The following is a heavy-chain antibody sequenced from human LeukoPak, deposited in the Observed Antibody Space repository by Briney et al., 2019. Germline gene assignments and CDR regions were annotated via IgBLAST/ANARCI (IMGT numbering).Heavy chain of an antibody. J-gene: IGHJ4*02. D-gene: IGHD1-26*01. CDR2: IAHDGTI. V-gene: IGHV4-4*02. CDR1: GGSIDITNY. Sequence: SETLSLTCGVSGGSIDITNYWSWVRQAPGKGLEWIGEIAHDGTINYNPSLRSRVAMSLDRANNQFSLSLTSVTAVDTAVYYCTREDRPYCPFAYWGQGVLVTVSS. CDR3: TREDRPYCPFAY.